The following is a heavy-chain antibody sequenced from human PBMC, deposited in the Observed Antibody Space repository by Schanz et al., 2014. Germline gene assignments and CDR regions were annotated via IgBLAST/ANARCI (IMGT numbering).Heavy chain of an antibody. Sequence: EVQLVESGGGLVQPGGSLRLSCGSSGFTFSPYWMHWVRQAPGKGLVWVSRINGDGSNTNYADSVKGRFTISRDNAKNTLYLRMNSLSAEDTAVYYCARKMKLGVYGGKGHDSLDIWGQGTMVTVSS. D-gene: IGHD4-17*01. V-gene: IGHV3-74*01. CDR3: ARKMKLGVYGGKGHDSLDI. J-gene: IGHJ3*02. CDR2: INGDGSNT. CDR1: GFTFSPYW.